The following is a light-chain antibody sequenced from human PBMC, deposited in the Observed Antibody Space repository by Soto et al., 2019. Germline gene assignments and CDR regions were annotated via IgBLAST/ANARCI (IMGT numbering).Light chain of an antibody. CDR2: KAS. Sequence: DIQMTQSPSTLSASVGDRVTITCRASQSISSWLAWYQQKPGKAPKLLIYKASSLESGVPSRFSCSGSGTEFTLTISSLQPDDFATYYCQQTRGTFGQGTKLEIK. J-gene: IGKJ2*02. CDR3: QQTRGT. CDR1: QSISSW. V-gene: IGKV1-5*03.